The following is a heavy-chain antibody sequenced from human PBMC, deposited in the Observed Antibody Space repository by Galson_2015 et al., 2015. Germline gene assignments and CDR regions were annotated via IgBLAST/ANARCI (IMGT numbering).Heavy chain of an antibody. D-gene: IGHD1-26*01. V-gene: IGHV3-23*01. Sequence: SLRLSCATSGFTFSSYGMTWVRQAPGKGLEWVSGISGSGGDTYYADSVKGPFTISRDNSKNVLYLQMSSLRVEDTAIYYCATWARSRWDSPGGSCHLNS. CDR1: GFTFSSYG. CDR2: ISGSGGDT. J-gene: IGHJ5*01. CDR3: ATWARSRWDSPGGSCHLNS.